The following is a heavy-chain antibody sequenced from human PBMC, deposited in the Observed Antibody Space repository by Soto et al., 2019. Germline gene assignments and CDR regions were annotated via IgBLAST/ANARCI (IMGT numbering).Heavy chain of an antibody. D-gene: IGHD2-2*01. J-gene: IGHJ3*02. V-gene: IGHV3-23*01. CDR2: ISGSGGST. CDR3: AKDIVVVTAAMGAVDAFDI. Sequence: GGSLRLSCAASGFTFSHYAMSWVRQAPGKGLEWVSAISGSGGSTYYADSVKGRFTISRDNSKNTLYLQMNSLRAEDTAVYYCAKDIVVVTAAMGAVDAFDIWGQGTMVTVSS. CDR1: GFTFSHYA.